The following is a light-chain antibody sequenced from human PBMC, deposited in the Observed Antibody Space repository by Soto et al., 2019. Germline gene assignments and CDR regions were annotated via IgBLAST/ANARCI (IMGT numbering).Light chain of an antibody. CDR1: QSISNW. J-gene: IGKJ1*01. Sequence: DIQMTQSPSTLSASVGDRVTITCRASQSISNWLAWYQQKPGKVPKLLIYKTSSLESGVPSRFSGSGSGTEFTLTISSLQPDDFATYYCQQYHTYWTFGQGTKV. CDR2: KTS. V-gene: IGKV1-5*03. CDR3: QQYHTYWT.